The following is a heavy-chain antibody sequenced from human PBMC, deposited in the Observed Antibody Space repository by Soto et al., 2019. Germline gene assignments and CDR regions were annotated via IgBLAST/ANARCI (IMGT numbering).Heavy chain of an antibody. CDR1: GYSFTSYW. CDR3: ARRPGRFGELSLPYYYGMDV. V-gene: IGHV5-10-1*01. Sequence: PGESLKISCKGSGYSFTSYWISWVRQMPGKGLEWMGRIDPSDSYTNYSPSFQGHVTIPADKSISTAYLQWSSLKASDTAMYYCARRPGRFGELSLPYYYGMDVWGQGTTVTVSS. J-gene: IGHJ6*02. CDR2: IDPSDSYT. D-gene: IGHD3-10*01.